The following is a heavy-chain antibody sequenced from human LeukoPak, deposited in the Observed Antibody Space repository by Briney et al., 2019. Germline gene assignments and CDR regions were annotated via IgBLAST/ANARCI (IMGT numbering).Heavy chain of an antibody. Sequence: ASVKVSCKASGYTFTSYGISRVRQAPGQGLEWMGWISVYNGNTNYAQKLQGRVTMTTDTSTSTAYMERRSLRSDDTAVYYCARDYRRRLWFGELLLRGDIDAFDIWGQGTMVTVSS. J-gene: IGHJ3*02. CDR3: ARDYRRRLWFGELLLRGDIDAFDI. CDR1: GYTFTSYG. V-gene: IGHV1-18*04. CDR2: ISVYNGNT. D-gene: IGHD3-10*01.